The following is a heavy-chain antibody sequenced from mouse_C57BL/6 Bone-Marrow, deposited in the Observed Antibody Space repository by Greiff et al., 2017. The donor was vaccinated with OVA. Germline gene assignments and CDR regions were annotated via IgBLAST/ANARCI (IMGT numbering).Heavy chain of an antibody. Sequence: VQLQQSGPGLVQPSQSLSITCTVSGFSLTSYGVHWVRQSPGKGLEWLGVIWRGGSTDYNAAFISRLSISKDNSKSQVFFKMNRLQADDTAIYYCAKNREYYGSDWYFDVWGTGTTVTVSS. CDR3: AKNREYYGSDWYFDV. J-gene: IGHJ1*03. CDR1: GFSLTSYG. CDR2: IWRGGST. D-gene: IGHD1-1*01. V-gene: IGHV2-2*01.